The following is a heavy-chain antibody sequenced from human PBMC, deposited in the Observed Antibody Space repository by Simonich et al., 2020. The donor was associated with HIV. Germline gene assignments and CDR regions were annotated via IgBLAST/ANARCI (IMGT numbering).Heavy chain of an antibody. Sequence: QVQLVQSGAEVKKPGASVKVSCEASGYTFTGYYIHWVRQAPGQWLEWMGRINPKSGGTNYAQKFQGRVTMTRDTSISTAYMELSRLRSDDTAVYYCARDPNSSGYYTGGWFDPWGQGTLVTVFS. CDR3: ARDPNSSGYYTGGWFDP. D-gene: IGHD3-3*01. J-gene: IGHJ5*02. V-gene: IGHV1-2*06. CDR2: INPKSGGT. CDR1: GYTFTGYY.